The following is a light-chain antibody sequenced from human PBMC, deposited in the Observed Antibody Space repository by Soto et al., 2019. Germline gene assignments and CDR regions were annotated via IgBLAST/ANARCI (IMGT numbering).Light chain of an antibody. Sequence: EIVLTQSPATLSLSPGERATLSCRASQSVSSYLAWYQQKPGQAPRLLIYDASNRATGIPARFSGSGSGKDLTLTISSLDHDDFAVYYCQQRSNWPRTFGQGTKVEIK. V-gene: IGKV3-11*01. CDR2: DAS. CDR1: QSVSSY. J-gene: IGKJ1*01. CDR3: QQRSNWPRT.